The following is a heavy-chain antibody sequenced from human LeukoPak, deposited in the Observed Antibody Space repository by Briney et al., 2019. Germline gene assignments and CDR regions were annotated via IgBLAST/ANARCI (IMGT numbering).Heavy chain of an antibody. CDR3: AIASGWYYDY. CDR2: INPSSGDT. D-gene: IGHD6-19*01. J-gene: IGHJ4*02. Sequence: ASVKVSCKASGYIFSGYYMHWVRQAPGQGLEWMGRINPSSGDTNYAQKFQGRVTMTRDTSFSTAYMELRRLRSDDTAVYYCAIASGWYYDYWGQGTLVSVSS. CDR1: GYIFSGYY. V-gene: IGHV1-2*06.